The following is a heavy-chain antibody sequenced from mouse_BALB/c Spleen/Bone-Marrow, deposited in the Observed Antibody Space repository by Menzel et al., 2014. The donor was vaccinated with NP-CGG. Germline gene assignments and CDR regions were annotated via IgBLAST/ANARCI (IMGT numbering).Heavy chain of an antibody. J-gene: IGHJ3*01. D-gene: IGHD2-4*01. V-gene: IGHV1S135*01. CDR2: IDPYNGGT. CDR3: ARCDYDGGVWFAY. CDR1: GYSFTDYN. Sequence: VQLKHSGPELVKPGASVKVSCKASGYSFTDYNMYWVKQSHGKSLEWIGYIDPYNGGTSYNRKFKGKATLTVDKSYSTAFMHLNSLPSEDSAVYYCARCDYDGGVWFAYWGQGTLVTVSA.